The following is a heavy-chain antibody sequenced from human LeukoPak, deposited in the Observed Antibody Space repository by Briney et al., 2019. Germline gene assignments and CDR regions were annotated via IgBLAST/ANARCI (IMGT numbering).Heavy chain of an antibody. CDR3: AKGLSGTNSAFDY. CDR1: GXAFTDYY. Sequence: PGGSLRLSWTASGXAFTDYYMSWIRQAPGEGLEWVSYISSSSTYTTYADSVKDRFTISRDNAKNSLYLQVNSLRVEDTAVYYCAKGLSGTNSAFDYWGQGTLVTVSS. D-gene: IGHD1-26*01. J-gene: IGHJ4*02. CDR2: ISSSSTYT. V-gene: IGHV3-11*06.